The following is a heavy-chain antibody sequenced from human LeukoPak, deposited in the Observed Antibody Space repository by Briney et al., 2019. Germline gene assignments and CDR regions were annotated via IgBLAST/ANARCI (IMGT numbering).Heavy chain of an antibody. Sequence: PGGSLRLSCAASGFTFSKYSLNWVRQAPGKGLEWVSSISGSSSYIYYADSVKGRFTISRDNAKNSLFLQMNSLRAEDTAVYYCARDRSLLWFGELFPEIFDYWGQGTLVTVSS. CDR2: ISGSSSYI. D-gene: IGHD3-10*01. V-gene: IGHV3-21*01. J-gene: IGHJ4*02. CDR1: GFTFSKYS. CDR3: ARDRSLLWFGELFPEIFDY.